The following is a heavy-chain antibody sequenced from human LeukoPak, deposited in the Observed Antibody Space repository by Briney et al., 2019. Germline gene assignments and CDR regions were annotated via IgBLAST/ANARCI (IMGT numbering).Heavy chain of an antibody. V-gene: IGHV1-69*01. D-gene: IGHD4-23*01. CDR1: GGTFSSYA. Sequence: SVKVSCKASGGTFSSYAISWVRQAPGQGLEWMGGIIPIFGTANYAQKFQGRVTITADESTSTAYMELSSLRSEDTAVYYCARDDDYGGKNYYYGMDVWAKGPRSPSP. CDR3: ARDDDYGGKNYYYGMDV. J-gene: IGHJ6*02. CDR2: IIPIFGTA.